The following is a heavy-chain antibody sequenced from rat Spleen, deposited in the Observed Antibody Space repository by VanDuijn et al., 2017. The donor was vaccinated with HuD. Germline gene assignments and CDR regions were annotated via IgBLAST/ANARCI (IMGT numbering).Heavy chain of an antibody. CDR1: GFTFSDYT. CDR2: IIYDGTNT. Sequence: EVQLVESGGGLVQPGRSLKLSCAASGFTFSDYTMAWVRQAPKKGLEWVAAIIYDGTNTYYRDSVKGRFTISRDNAKSTLYLQMDSLRSEDTASYYCARPTTSIPFNYWGQGVMVTVSS. D-gene: IGHD1-10*01. J-gene: IGHJ2*01. V-gene: IGHV5-17*01. CDR3: ARPTTSIPFNY.